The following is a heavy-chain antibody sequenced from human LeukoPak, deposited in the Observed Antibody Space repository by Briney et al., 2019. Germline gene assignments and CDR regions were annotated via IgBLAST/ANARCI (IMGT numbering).Heavy chain of an antibody. CDR1: GYTFTSYD. D-gene: IGHD2-2*01. J-gene: IGHJ5*02. Sequence: ASVKVSCKASGYTFTSYDINWVRQATGQGLEWMGWMNPNSGNTGYAQKFQGRVTMTRNTSISTAYMELSSLKPEDTAVYYCARVHYQEPNNWFGPWGQGTQVTVSS. CDR2: MNPNSGNT. V-gene: IGHV1-8*01. CDR3: ARVHYQEPNNWFGP.